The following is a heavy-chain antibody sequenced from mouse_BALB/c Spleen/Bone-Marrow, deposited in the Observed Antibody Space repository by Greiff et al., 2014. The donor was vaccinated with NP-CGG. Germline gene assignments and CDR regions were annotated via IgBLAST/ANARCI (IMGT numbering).Heavy chain of an antibody. CDR1: GFTFSSFG. CDR3: AGKDYFGYAAMDY. D-gene: IGHD1-2*01. CDR2: ISGGSSII. Sequence: VQLKESGGGLVQPGGSRKLSCAASGFTFSSFGMHWVRQAPEKGLEWVAHISGGSSIIYYADTVKGRFTISRDNPKNTLFLQMTSLRSEDTAIYYCAGKDYFGYAAMDYWGQGTSVTVSS. J-gene: IGHJ4*01. V-gene: IGHV5-17*02.